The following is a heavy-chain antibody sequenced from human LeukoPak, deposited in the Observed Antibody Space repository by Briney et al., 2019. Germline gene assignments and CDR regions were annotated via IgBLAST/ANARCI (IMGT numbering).Heavy chain of an antibody. CDR1: GGSFSGYY. CDR3: ARVVPAAIRAFDI. Sequence: SETLSLTCAVYGGSFSGYYWSWIRQPPGKGLEWIGEINHSGSTNYNPSLKSRVTISVDTSKNQFSLKLSSVTAADTAVYYCARVVPAAIRAFDIWGQGTMVTVSS. J-gene: IGHJ3*02. D-gene: IGHD2-2*01. V-gene: IGHV4-34*01. CDR2: INHSGST.